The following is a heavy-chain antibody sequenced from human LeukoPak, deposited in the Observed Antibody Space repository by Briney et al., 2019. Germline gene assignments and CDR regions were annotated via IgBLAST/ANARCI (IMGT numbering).Heavy chain of an antibody. Sequence: SGTLSLTCAVSGGSISSNNWWGWVRQPPGKGLEWIGEIYHSGSPNYNPSLKSRVTISVDKSRNHFSLNLSSVTAADTAVYYCARVNINTWHSCDYWGQGTLVTVSS. D-gene: IGHD2-2*01. CDR3: ARVNINTWHSCDY. CDR2: IYHSGSP. J-gene: IGHJ4*02. V-gene: IGHV4-4*02. CDR1: GGSISSNNW.